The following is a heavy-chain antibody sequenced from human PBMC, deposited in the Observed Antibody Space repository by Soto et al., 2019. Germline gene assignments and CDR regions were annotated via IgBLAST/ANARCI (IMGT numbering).Heavy chain of an antibody. CDR2: VYNSGIS. D-gene: IGHD5-18*01. CDR3: ARNGYTYGMDV. V-gene: IGHV4-59*12. Sequence: SETLSLTCTVSGGSISSNYWTWIRQPPGKGLEWIGYVYNSGISYYNPSLKSRVSISLDTSRNQFSMTLNSVTAADTAVYYCARNGYTYGMDVWGQGATVTVSS. CDR1: GGSISSNY. J-gene: IGHJ6*02.